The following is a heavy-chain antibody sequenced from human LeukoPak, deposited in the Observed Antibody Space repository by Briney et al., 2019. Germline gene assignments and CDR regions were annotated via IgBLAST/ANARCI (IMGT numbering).Heavy chain of an antibody. V-gene: IGHV3-33*01. Sequence: GGSLRLSCAASGFTFSSYDMHWVRQAPGKGLERVAVIWYDGSNKYYADSVKGRFTISRDNSKNTLYLQMNSLRAEDTAVYYCARDAYSSGWDYFDYWGHGTLVTVSS. CDR2: IWYDGSNK. J-gene: IGHJ4*01. CDR1: GFTFSSYD. CDR3: ARDAYSSGWDYFDY. D-gene: IGHD6-19*01.